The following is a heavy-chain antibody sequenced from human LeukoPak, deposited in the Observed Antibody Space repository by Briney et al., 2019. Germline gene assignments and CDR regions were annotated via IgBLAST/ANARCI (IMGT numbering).Heavy chain of an antibody. D-gene: IGHD6-19*01. Sequence: PSETLSLTCAVYGGSFSGYYWSWVRQPPGKGLEWIGEINHSGSTNYNSSLKSRVTMSVDTSKNQFSLKLTSVTAADTAVYYCAREGAVAGRYFDYWGQGTLVTVSS. J-gene: IGHJ4*02. CDR3: AREGAVAGRYFDY. CDR1: GGSFSGYY. CDR2: INHSGST. V-gene: IGHV4-34*01.